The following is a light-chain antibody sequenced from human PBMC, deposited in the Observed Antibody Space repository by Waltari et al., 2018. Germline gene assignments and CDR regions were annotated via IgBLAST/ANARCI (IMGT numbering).Light chain of an antibody. J-gene: IGKJ1*01. CDR3: QHYVRLPVT. CDR1: QSAGRT. CDR2: GAS. Sequence: EIVLTQSPGTLSLSPGERATLSCRTSQSAGRTLAWYQQKPGQAPRLLIYGASIRATGIPDRFSGSGSGTDFSLTISRLEPEDFAVYYCQHYVRLPVTFGQGTKVEIK. V-gene: IGKV3-20*01.